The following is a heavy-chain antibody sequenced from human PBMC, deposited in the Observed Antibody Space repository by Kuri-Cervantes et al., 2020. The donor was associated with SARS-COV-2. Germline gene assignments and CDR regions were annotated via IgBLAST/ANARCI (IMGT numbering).Heavy chain of an antibody. Sequence: SETLSLTCTVSGGSISDCCWSWVRQPPGKGLEYIGYISDSGGTNYRSSLKSRLTISMDTSKDQFSLNLRSVTAADTAVYYCARETPEHTSSWFDFWGQGSLVTVSS. CDR3: ARETPEHTSSWFDF. CDR2: ISDSGGT. J-gene: IGHJ4*02. CDR1: GGSISDCC. D-gene: IGHD6-13*01. V-gene: IGHV4-59*12.